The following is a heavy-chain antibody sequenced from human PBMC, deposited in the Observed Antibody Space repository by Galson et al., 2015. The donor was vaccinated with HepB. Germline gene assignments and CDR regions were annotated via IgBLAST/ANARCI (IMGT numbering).Heavy chain of an antibody. J-gene: IGHJ4*02. V-gene: IGHV3-7*03. Sequence: SLRLSCAASGFSFSNYWMSWVRQASGKGLEWVANIKQDGSEKYYVDSVKGRFTISRDNAKNSLYLQMNSLRAEDTAVYYCARDRCTSTSCFFDYWGQGTLVTVPS. CDR3: ARDRCTSTSCFFDY. CDR1: GFSFSNYW. D-gene: IGHD2-2*01. CDR2: IKQDGSEK.